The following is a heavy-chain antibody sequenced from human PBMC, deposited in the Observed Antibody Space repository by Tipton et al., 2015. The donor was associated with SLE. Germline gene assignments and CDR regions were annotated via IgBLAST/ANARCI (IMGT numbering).Heavy chain of an antibody. J-gene: IGHJ5*02. CDR3: ATTYSSSPDP. Sequence: TLSLTCTVSGGSISSSSYYWGWIRQPPGKGLEWIGSIYYSGSTYYNPSLKSRVTISVDASKTQFSLKLSSVTAADTAVYYCATTYSSSPDPWGQGTLVTVSS. CDR2: IYYSGST. V-gene: IGHV4-39*01. CDR1: GGSISSSSYY. D-gene: IGHD6-13*01.